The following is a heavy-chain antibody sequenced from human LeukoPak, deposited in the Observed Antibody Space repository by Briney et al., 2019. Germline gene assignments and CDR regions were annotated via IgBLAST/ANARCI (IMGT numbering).Heavy chain of an antibody. Sequence: GGSLRLSCAASGFTFSSYGMHWVRQAPGKGLEWVIFIRNDGSNKYYADSVKGRFTISRDNSKNTLYLEMNSLRTEDTAVYYCAIGGLQTRNWYFALWGRGTLVTVSS. D-gene: IGHD5-18*01. CDR3: AIGGLQTRNWYFAL. J-gene: IGHJ2*01. V-gene: IGHV3-30*02. CDR2: IRNDGSNK. CDR1: GFTFSSYG.